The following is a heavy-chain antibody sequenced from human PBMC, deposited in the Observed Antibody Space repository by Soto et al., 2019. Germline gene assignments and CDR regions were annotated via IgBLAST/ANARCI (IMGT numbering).Heavy chain of an antibody. CDR1: GFTFSSYG. CDR3: ARAKWIQLWERYYDYYGMDV. D-gene: IGHD5-18*01. J-gene: IGHJ6*02. Sequence: QVQLVESGGGVVQPGRSLRLSCAASGFTFSSYGMHWVRQAPGNGLECVAGIWYDGSNKYYADSVTGRFTISRDNSTNTLYLPRDSVRSEDTAVYSCARAKWIQLWERYYDYYGMDVWGHGTTVTVSS. CDR2: IWYDGSNK. V-gene: IGHV3-33*01.